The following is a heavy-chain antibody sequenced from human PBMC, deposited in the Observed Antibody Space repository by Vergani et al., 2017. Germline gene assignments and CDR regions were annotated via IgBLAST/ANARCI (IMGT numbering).Heavy chain of an antibody. CDR2: VSCSSATA. Sequence: EVQMVESGGGLVKPGGSLRLSCVASGFTFSHYSMTWVRQAPAKGLEWVSSVSCSSATAYYADPVKGRFIISRDNSKNTLHLQMNSLRADDPAVYYCTKVSRGYTGYFFYYWGQGTLATVSS. CDR3: TKVSRGYTGYFFYY. CDR1: GFTFSHYS. V-gene: IGHV3-23*04. J-gene: IGHJ4*02. D-gene: IGHD5-12*01.